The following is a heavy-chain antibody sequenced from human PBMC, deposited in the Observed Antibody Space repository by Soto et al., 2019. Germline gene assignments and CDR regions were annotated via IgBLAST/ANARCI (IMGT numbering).Heavy chain of an antibody. D-gene: IGHD4-17*01. CDR1: GGSISSYY. Sequence: PSETLSLTCAVSGGSISSYYWSWIRQPPGKGLGWIGYIYYSGSTNYNPSLKSRVTISVDTSKNQFSLKLSSVTAADTAVYYCARAGYGDYDFDYWGQGTLVTVSS. J-gene: IGHJ4*02. CDR2: IYYSGST. V-gene: IGHV4-59*01. CDR3: ARAGYGDYDFDY.